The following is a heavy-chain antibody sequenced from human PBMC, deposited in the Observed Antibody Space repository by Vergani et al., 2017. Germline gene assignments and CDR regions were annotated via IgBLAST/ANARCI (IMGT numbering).Heavy chain of an antibody. V-gene: IGHV4-59*01. D-gene: IGHD3-10*01. CDR2: IYYSGST. Sequence: QVQLQESGPGLVKPSETLSLTCTVSGGSISSYYWSWIRQPPGKGLEWIGYIYYSGSTNYNPSLKSRVTISVDTSKNQFSLKLSSVTAADTAVYYCARRGFNNWFDPWGQGTLVTVSS. CDR1: GGSISSYY. J-gene: IGHJ5*02. CDR3: ARRGFNNWFDP.